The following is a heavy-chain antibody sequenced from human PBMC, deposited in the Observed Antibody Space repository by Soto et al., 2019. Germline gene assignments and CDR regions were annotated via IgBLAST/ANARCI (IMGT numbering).Heavy chain of an antibody. CDR3: ARGSVVGAAAKTLTWCDP. V-gene: IGHV4-61*01. J-gene: IGHJ5*02. Sequence: QVQLQESGPGLVKPSETLSLTCTVSGGSVRSGTYYWSWIRQPPGKGLEWIGYIFKDGTTNHNPSLRGRVTTSPXXPKKQFSLELSSVTAADTAVYCCARGSVVGAAAKTLTWCDPWGQGTLVTVSS. D-gene: IGHD2-15*01. CDR1: GGSVRSGTYY. CDR2: IFKDGTT.